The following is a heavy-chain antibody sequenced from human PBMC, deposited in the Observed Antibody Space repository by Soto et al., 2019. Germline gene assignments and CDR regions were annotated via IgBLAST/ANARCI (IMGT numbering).Heavy chain of an antibody. V-gene: IGHV4-38-2*02. D-gene: IGHD2-15*01. CDR3: ARQDRVVAEGRWFDP. CDR1: GYSISSGYH. J-gene: IGHJ5*02. Sequence: SETLSLTCTVSGYSISSGYHWAWIRQPPGKGLDWLGSVHYSGNTYYNPSLKSRLTISVDKSKNQFSLNLSSVTAADTAVYYCARQDRVVAEGRWFDPWGQGTLVTVSS. CDR2: VHYSGNT.